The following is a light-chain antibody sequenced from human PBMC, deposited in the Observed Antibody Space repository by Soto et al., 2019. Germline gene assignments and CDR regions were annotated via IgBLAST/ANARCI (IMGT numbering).Light chain of an antibody. J-gene: IGKJ1*01. CDR3: QKYSKAPWT. CDR2: GAY. Sequence: DIQMTQSPSSLSASVGDRVSLTCRASQYIDDYVAWYQQKPGTPPRLLIFGAYSLQSGVPSRFSGTGSGTEFLLTSSSLQPEDVATYCCQKYSKAPWTFGQGTKV. V-gene: IGKV1-27*01. CDR1: QYIDDY.